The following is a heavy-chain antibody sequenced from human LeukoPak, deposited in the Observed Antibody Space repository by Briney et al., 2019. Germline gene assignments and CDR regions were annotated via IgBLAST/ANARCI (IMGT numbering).Heavy chain of an antibody. CDR1: GGSFSGYY. CDR2: INHSGST. Sequence: PSETLSLTCAVYGGSFSGYYWSWIRQPPGKGLEWIGEINHSGSTNYNPSLKSRVTISVDTSKNQFSLKLSSVTAADTAVYYCARDPRKGSGSYYRYFDLWGRGTLVTVSS. V-gene: IGHV4-34*01. D-gene: IGHD1-26*01. CDR3: ARDPRKGSGSYYRYFDL. J-gene: IGHJ2*01.